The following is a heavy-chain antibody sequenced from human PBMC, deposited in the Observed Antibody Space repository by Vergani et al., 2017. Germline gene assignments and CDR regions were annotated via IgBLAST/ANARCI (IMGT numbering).Heavy chain of an antibody. V-gene: IGHV4-4*03. CDR2: IYHSGST. D-gene: IGHD5-18*01. CDR1: GGSISSNNW. Sequence: QVQLQESGPGPVKPPGTLSLTCAVSGGSISSNNWWSWVRPPPGKGLEWIGEIYHSGSTNYNPSLKSRVTISVDKSKNQFSLQLSSVTAADTAVYYCARYPDTAMVPFAFDIWGQGTMVTVSS. J-gene: IGHJ3*02. CDR3: ARYPDTAMVPFAFDI.